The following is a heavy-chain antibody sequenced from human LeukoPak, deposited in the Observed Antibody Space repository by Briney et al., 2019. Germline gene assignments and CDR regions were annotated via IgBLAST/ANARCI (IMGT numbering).Heavy chain of an antibody. V-gene: IGHV3-23*01. CDR2: ISGSGGST. J-gene: IGHJ5*02. CDR1: GFTFSSYA. Sequence: GGSLRLCCAASGFTFSSYAMSWVRHAPGKGLERVSAISGSGGSTYYADSVKGRFTISRDNSKNTLYLQMNSLRAEDTAVYYCAKGLRPRWLQSTNWFDPWGQGTLVTVSS. D-gene: IGHD5-24*01. CDR3: AKGLRPRWLQSTNWFDP.